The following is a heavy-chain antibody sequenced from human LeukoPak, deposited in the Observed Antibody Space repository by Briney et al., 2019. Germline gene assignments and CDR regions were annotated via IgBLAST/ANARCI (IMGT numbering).Heavy chain of an antibody. J-gene: IGHJ4*02. D-gene: IGHD5-12*01. CDR2: ISDSGAKT. V-gene: IGHV3-23*01. CDR3: ARKYSGYDLGGFDY. CDR1: GFTFSSYA. Sequence: GGSLRLSCAASGFTFSSYAMTWFRQAPGKGLEWVSFISDSGAKTYHAESVKGRFTISRDNSKNTLYLQMNSLSAEDTAVYYCARKYSGYDLGGFDYWGQGTLVTVSS.